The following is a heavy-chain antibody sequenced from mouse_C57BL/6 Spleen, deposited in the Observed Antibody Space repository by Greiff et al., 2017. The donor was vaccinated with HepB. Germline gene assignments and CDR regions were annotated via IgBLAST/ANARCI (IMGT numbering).Heavy chain of an antibody. V-gene: IGHV1-50*01. D-gene: IGHD4-1*01. Sequence: QVQLQQPGAELVNPGASVKLSCKASGYTFTSYWMQWVKQRPGQGLEWIGEIDPSDSYTNYNQKFKGKATLTVDTSSSTAYMQLSSLTSEDSAVYYCALGRGDYWGQGTSVTVSS. CDR1: GYTFTSYW. J-gene: IGHJ4*01. CDR2: IDPSDSYT. CDR3: ALGRGDY.